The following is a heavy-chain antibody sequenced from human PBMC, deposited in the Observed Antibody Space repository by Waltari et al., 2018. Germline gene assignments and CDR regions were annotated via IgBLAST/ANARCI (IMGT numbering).Heavy chain of an antibody. V-gene: IGHV3-7*01. CDR3: ARDHPGSAQVFDF. CDR2: IKEDGSQR. Sequence: EVQLVESGGGLVQPGGYLRLSCAASGFPFSRGGMNWVRQAPGKGREWVANIKEDGSQRYYVDSVKGRFTISRDNAKNSLYLQMNSLRLEDTALYYCARDHPGSAQVFDFWGQGAQVTVSS. J-gene: IGHJ4*02. D-gene: IGHD6-6*01. CDR1: GFPFSRGG.